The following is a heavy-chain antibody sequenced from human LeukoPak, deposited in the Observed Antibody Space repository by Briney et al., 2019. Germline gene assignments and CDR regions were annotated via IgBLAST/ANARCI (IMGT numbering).Heavy chain of an antibody. Sequence: PSETLSLTCTVSGGSISSYSWSWIRQPAGKGLEWIGRIYTSGSTNYNPSLKSRVTISVDKSKNQFALKLSSVTAADTAVYYCARASIAAADTVWFDPWGQGTLVTVSS. CDR2: IYTSGST. V-gene: IGHV4-4*07. CDR1: GGSISSYS. D-gene: IGHD6-13*01. CDR3: ARASIAAADTVWFDP. J-gene: IGHJ5*02.